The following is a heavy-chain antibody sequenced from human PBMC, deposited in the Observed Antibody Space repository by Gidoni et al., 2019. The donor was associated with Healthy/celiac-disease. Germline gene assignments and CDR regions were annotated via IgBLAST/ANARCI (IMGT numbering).Heavy chain of an antibody. V-gene: IGHV1-2*04. D-gene: IGHD2-15*01. CDR3: ARAHGYCSGGSCFKFAEYFQH. Sequence: QVQLVQSGAEVKKPGASVKVSCKASGYTFTGYYMHWVRQAPGQGLECLGWINPNSGGTNYAQKLQGWVTMTRDTSISTAYMELSRLRSDDTAVYYCARAHGYCSGGSCFKFAEYFQHWGQGTLVTVSS. CDR1: GYTFTGYY. CDR2: INPNSGGT. J-gene: IGHJ1*01.